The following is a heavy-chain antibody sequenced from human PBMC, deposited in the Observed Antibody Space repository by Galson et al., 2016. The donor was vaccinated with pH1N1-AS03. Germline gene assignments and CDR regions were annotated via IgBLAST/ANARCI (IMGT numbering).Heavy chain of an antibody. Sequence: SLRLSCAGSGFTFSNYNMNWVRQAPGKGLEWVSYISSGSGTIYYADSVKGRFTISRDRTSLSLQMNSLRAEDMAVYYCARENWNYVAFDIWGQGTMVTVSS. J-gene: IGHJ3*02. CDR2: ISSGSGTI. CDR3: ARENWNYVAFDI. V-gene: IGHV3-48*01. D-gene: IGHD1-7*01. CDR1: GFTFSNYN.